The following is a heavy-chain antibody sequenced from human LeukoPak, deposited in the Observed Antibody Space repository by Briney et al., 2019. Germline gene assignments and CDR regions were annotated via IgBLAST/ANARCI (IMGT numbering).Heavy chain of an antibody. Sequence: SETLSLTCTVSGGSISSYYWSWIRQPPGKGLEWIGYVYYSGSTNYNPSLKSRVSISVDTSKNQFSLKLSSVTAADTAVYYCARGGGVTYYDSTGYLWYFDYWGQGTLVTVSS. D-gene: IGHD3-22*01. CDR3: ARGGGVTYYDSTGYLWYFDY. J-gene: IGHJ4*02. V-gene: IGHV4-59*01. CDR1: GGSISSYY. CDR2: VYYSGST.